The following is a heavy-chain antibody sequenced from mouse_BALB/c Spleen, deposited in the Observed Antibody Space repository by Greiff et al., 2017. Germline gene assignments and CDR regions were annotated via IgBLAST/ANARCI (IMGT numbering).Heavy chain of an antibody. J-gene: IGHJ4*01. CDR1: GYSITSGYS. Sequence: EVQLKESGPDLVKPSQSLSLTCTVTGYSITSGYSWPWIRQFPGNKLEWMGYIHYSGSTNYNPSLKSRISITRDTSKNQFFLQLNSVTTEDTATYYCATSSYGSSAYYAMDYWGQGTSVTVSS. CDR3: ATSSYGSSAYYAMDY. V-gene: IGHV3-1*02. CDR2: IHYSGST. D-gene: IGHD1-1*01.